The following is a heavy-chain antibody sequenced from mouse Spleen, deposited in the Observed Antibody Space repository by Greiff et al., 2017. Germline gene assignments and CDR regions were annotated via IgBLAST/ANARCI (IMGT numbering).Heavy chain of an antibody. CDR2: IYPGSGNT. Sequence: VQLQQSGPELVKPGASVKISCKASGYSFTSYYIHWVKQRPGQGLEWIGWIYPGSGNTKYNEKFKGKATLTADTSSSTAYMQLSSLTSEDSAVYYCARGYGSYYAMDYWGQGTSVTVSS. V-gene: IGHV1-66*01. D-gene: IGHD2-10*02. CDR3: ARGYGSYYAMDY. CDR1: GYSFTSYY. J-gene: IGHJ4*01.